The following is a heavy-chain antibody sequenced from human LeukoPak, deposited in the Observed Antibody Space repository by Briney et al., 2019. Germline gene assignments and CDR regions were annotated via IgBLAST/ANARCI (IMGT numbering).Heavy chain of an antibody. J-gene: IGHJ4*02. CDR1: GFTFSSYA. CDR3: AKEMSEVFDY. V-gene: IGHV3-23*01. D-gene: IGHD5/OR15-5a*01. CDR2: INDNGAGT. Sequence: PGGSLRLSCAASGFTFSSYAMSWVRQAPGKGLKWVSTINDNGAGTYYADSMKGRSTISRDNSYNTVSLQMNSLRAEDTAVYYCAKEMSEVFDYWGQGTLVTVSS.